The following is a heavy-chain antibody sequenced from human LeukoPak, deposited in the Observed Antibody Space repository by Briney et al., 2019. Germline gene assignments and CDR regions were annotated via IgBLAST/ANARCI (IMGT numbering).Heavy chain of an antibody. J-gene: IGHJ6*03. V-gene: IGHV3-21*01. CDR1: GFTFSSYS. Sequence: GGSLRLSCATSGFTFSSYSMNWVRQAPGKGLEWVSSITAGGYIDYADSVKGRFTISRDNAKNSLCLQMNSLRAEDTAVYYCARLLTSYYYMDVWGKGTTVTVSS. CDR3: ARLLTSYYYMDV. CDR2: ITAGGYI.